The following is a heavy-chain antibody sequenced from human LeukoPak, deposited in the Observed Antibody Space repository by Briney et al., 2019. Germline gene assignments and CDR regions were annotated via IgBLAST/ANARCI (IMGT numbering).Heavy chain of an antibody. J-gene: IGHJ4*02. CDR1: GFTFSSYG. V-gene: IGHV3-33*01. D-gene: IGHD6-13*01. Sequence: PGGSLRLSCAASGFTFSSYGIHWVRQAPGKGLEWVANIWYDGGNKYYADSVKGRFTISRDNSKDTVYLEMNSLRVEDTAVYYCAREEYSSSWYLPFDYWGQGTLVTVSS. CDR2: IWYDGGNK. CDR3: AREEYSSSWYLPFDY.